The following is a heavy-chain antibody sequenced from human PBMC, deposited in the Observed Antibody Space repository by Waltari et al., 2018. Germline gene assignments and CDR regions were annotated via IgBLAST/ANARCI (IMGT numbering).Heavy chain of an antibody. CDR3: ARDLMYGEHPLFDR. V-gene: IGHV3-49*04. J-gene: IGHJ5*02. Sequence: DVQLAESGGGLVQPGRSLRLSCTTSAFTLVVYSMNWVRQAPGQGLEWVGFIRSKAYGETTDYAASVRGRFTISRDDSKSIAYLQMNSLKTEDTAIYFCARDLMYGEHPLFDRWGQGTLVTVSS. D-gene: IGHD4-17*01. CDR2: IRSKAYGETT. CDR1: AFTLVVYS.